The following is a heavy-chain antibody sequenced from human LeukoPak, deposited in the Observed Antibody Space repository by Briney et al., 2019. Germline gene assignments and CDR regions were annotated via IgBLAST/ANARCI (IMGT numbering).Heavy chain of an antibody. CDR3: ARTGHPGYSSSWYNYYYMDV. CDR2: ISSSSYI. CDR1: GFTFSSYS. D-gene: IGHD6-13*01. V-gene: IGHV3-21*01. Sequence: GGSLRLSCAASGFTFSSYSMNWVRQAPGKGLEWVSSISSSSYIYYADSVKGRFTISRDNAKNSLYLQMNSLRAEDTAVYYCARTGHPGYSSSWYNYYYMDVWGKGTTVTVSS. J-gene: IGHJ6*03.